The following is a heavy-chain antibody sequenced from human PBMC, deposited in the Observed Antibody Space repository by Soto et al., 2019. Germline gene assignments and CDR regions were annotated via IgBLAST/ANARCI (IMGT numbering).Heavy chain of an antibody. Sequence: ASVKVSCKASGYTFTCYGISWLRQAPGRGLEWMGWISAYNGNTNYAQKLQGRVTMTTDTSTSTAYMELRSLSSDDTAVYYCARTPTSYGSGGDETFAYWGQGTLVTVS. V-gene: IGHV1-18*01. CDR3: ARTPTSYGSGGDETFAY. CDR1: GYTFTCYG. D-gene: IGHD6-19*01. J-gene: IGHJ4*02. CDR2: ISAYNGNT.